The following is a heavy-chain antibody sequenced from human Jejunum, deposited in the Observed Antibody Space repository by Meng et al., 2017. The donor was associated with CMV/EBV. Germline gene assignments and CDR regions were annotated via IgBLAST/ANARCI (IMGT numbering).Heavy chain of an antibody. Sequence: VRKAPGKGLEWGANIKQDGGEKNYVDSVKDRFSISRDNAKNSLYLQMNSLRAEDTAVYYCARGSYDFWSGYHDFWRGYLPYGMDVWGQGTTVTVSS. V-gene: IGHV3-7*01. CDR3: ARGSYDFWSGYHDFWRGYLPYGMDV. J-gene: IGHJ6*02. CDR2: IKQDGGEK. D-gene: IGHD3-3*01.